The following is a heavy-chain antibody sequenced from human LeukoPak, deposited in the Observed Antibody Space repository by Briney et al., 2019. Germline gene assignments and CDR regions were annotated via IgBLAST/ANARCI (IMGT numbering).Heavy chain of an antibody. CDR3: AGLYGSGSYNY. CDR1: GFTFSSYS. Sequence: GGSLRLSCAASGFTFSSYSMNWVRQAPGKGLEWISSISSSSSYIYYADSVKGRFTISRDNAKNSLYLQMNSLRAEDTAVYYCAGLYGSGSYNYWGQGTLVTVSS. V-gene: IGHV3-21*01. J-gene: IGHJ4*02. CDR2: ISSSSSYI. D-gene: IGHD3-10*01.